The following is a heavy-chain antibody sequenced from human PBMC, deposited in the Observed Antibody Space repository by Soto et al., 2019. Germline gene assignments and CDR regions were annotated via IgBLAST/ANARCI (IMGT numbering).Heavy chain of an antibody. CDR3: ARTRGSDLYFYFYGFDV. Sequence: SSETLSLTCSISGGSINGNNYSWGWIRQPPGRGLEWIGNTYSSGGAYYDPSFKSRASISVDTSKSQVFLKLTSVTAADTAIYYCARTRGSDLYFYFYGFDVWGHGTTVPVYS. CDR2: TYSSGGA. V-gene: IGHV4-39*07. CDR1: GGSINGNNYS. J-gene: IGHJ6*02. D-gene: IGHD2-21*02.